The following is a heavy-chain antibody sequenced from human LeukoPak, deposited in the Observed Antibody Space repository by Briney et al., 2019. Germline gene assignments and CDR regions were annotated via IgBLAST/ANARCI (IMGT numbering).Heavy chain of an antibody. V-gene: IGHV3-30*18. J-gene: IGHJ4*02. D-gene: IGHD3-10*01. CDR2: ISYDGSNK. Sequence: GGSLRLSCAASGFSFKDYYFSWIRQAPGKGLEWVAVISYDGSNKYYADSVKGRFTISRDNSKNTLYLQMNSLRAEDTAVYYCAKDGAPTMVRGVIPYYFDYWGQGTLVTVSS. CDR3: AKDGAPTMVRGVIPYYFDY. CDR1: GFSFKDYY.